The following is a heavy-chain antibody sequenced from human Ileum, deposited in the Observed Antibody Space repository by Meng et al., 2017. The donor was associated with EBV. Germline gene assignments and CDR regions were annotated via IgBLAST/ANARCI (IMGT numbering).Heavy chain of an antibody. D-gene: IGHD2-21*02. Sequence: QVQLVHSVAEVTRPVASVKVSCKASGYTFSSYGFTWVRQAPGQGLEWLGWISTYNDNPKYAQKVQGRVTMTADTSTSTAYMELRSLTSDDTAVYYCARDLWPHIVVVTAPSEFWGQGTLVTVSS. J-gene: IGHJ4*02. V-gene: IGHV1-18*01. CDR2: ISTYNDNP. CDR1: GYTFSSYG. CDR3: ARDLWPHIVVVTAPSEF.